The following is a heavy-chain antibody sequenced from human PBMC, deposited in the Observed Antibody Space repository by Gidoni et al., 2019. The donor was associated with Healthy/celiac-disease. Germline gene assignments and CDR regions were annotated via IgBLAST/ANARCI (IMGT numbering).Heavy chain of an antibody. J-gene: IGHJ6*02. CDR1: GFTFSDYY. CDR2: ISSSGRTI. Sequence: QVQLVESGGGLVKHGGSLRLSCAASGFTFSDYYMSWTRQAPGKGLEGFSYISSSGRTIYYADSVKGRFTISRDNAKNSLYLQMNSLRAEDTAVYYCARDPVVPAAIVVVEKYYGMDVWGQGTTVTVSS. V-gene: IGHV3-11*01. CDR3: ARDPVVPAAIVVVEKYYGMDV. D-gene: IGHD2-2*01.